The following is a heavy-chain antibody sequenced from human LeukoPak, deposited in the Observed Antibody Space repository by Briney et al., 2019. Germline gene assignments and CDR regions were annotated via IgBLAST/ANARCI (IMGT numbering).Heavy chain of an antibody. D-gene: IGHD6-19*01. CDR3: AKPISGGLAVTADWFHP. Sequence: PGGSLRLSCAASGFTVSRNYMSWLRQPPGKGLEWVSTINANSGTTSYAASVRGRFSISRDNSKNTLYLQLNTLRADDTATYYCAKPISGGLAVTADWFHPWGQGTLVVVSS. CDR1: GFTVSRNY. J-gene: IGHJ5*01. CDR2: INANSGTT. V-gene: IGHV3-53*01.